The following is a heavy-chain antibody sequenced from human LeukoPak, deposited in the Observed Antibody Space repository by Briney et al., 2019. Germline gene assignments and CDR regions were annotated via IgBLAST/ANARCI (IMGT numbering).Heavy chain of an antibody. J-gene: IGHJ6*02. D-gene: IGHD6-19*01. Sequence: GGSLRLSCVASGFTFSSHAMSWVRQAPGKGLEWVSSISSSSSYIYYADSVKGRFTISRDNAKNSLYLQMNSLRAEDTAVYYCARDRIAVAHRHYYYYGMDVWGQGTTVTVSS. V-gene: IGHV3-21*01. CDR3: ARDRIAVAHRHYYYYGMDV. CDR2: ISSSSSYI. CDR1: GFTFSSHA.